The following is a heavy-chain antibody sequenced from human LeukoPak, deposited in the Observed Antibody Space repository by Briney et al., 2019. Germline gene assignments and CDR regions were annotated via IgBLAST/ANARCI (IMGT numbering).Heavy chain of an antibody. V-gene: IGHV3-21*01. Sequence: GRSLRLSCAASGFTFSSYSMNWVRQAPGKGLEWVSSISSSSSYIYYADSVKGRFTISRDNAKNSLYLQMNSLRAEDTAVYYCARASRSYYFDYWGQGTLVTVSS. CDR2: ISSSSSYI. CDR1: GFTFSSYS. CDR3: ARASRSYYFDY. D-gene: IGHD3-10*01. J-gene: IGHJ4*02.